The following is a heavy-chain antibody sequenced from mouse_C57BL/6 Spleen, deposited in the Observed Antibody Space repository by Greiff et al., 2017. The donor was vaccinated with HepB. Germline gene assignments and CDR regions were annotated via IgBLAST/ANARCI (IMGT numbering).Heavy chain of an antibody. CDR3: AREGYYGSSPYYAMDY. J-gene: IGHJ4*01. CDR1: GYTFTGYW. Sequence: VKLMESGAELMKPGASVKLSCKATGYTFTGYWIEWVKQRPGHGLEWIGEILPGSGSTNYNEKFKGKATFTADKSSNTAYMQLSSLTTEDSAIYYCAREGYYGSSPYYAMDYWGQGTSVTVSS. V-gene: IGHV1-9*01. CDR2: ILPGSGST. D-gene: IGHD1-1*01.